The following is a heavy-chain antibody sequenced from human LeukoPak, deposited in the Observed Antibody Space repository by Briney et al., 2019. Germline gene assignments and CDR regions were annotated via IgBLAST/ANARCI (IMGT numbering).Heavy chain of an antibody. CDR3: ARPQYSSSWNYHYYYYMDV. CDR2: IKQDGSEE. J-gene: IGHJ6*03. Sequence: GGSLRLSCAASGFIFSTYWMSWVRQAPGKGPEWVANIKQDGSEEYYVDFVKGRFTISRDNAENSLYLQMNSLKVEDTAVYYCARPQYSSSWNYHYYYYMDVWGKGTTVTVSS. D-gene: IGHD6-13*01. CDR1: GFIFSTYW. V-gene: IGHV3-7*01.